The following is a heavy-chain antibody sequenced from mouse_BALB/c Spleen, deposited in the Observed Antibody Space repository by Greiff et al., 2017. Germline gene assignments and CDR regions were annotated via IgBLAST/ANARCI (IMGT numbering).Heavy chain of an antibody. Sequence: EVQGVESGGGLVKPGGSLKLSCAASGFTFSSYAMSWVRQTPEKRLEWVASISSGGSTYYPDSVKGRFTISRDNARNILYLQMSSLRSEDTAMYYCARGSYGSSRYWYFDVWGAGTTVTVSS. V-gene: IGHV5-6-5*01. CDR1: GFTFSSYA. CDR2: ISSGGST. D-gene: IGHD1-1*01. J-gene: IGHJ1*01. CDR3: ARGSYGSSRYWYFDV.